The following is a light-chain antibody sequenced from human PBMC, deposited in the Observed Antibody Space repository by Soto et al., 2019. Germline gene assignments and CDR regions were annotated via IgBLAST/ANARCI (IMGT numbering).Light chain of an antibody. CDR3: QRYNNWPLT. CDR1: QSLSTN. CDR2: DTS. V-gene: IGKV3D-15*01. J-gene: IGKJ4*01. Sequence: EIVMTHSPATLSVSPGEGATLSFRSSQSLSTNLAWYQQKPGQAPRLLIYDTSKRATGIPDRFSGSGSGTDFTLTISRLEPEDFAVYYCQRYNNWPLTFGGGTKVDIK.